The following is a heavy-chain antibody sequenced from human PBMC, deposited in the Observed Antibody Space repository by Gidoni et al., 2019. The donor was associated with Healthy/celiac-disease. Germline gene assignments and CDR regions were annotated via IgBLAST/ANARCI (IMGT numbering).Heavy chain of an antibody. CDR2: IKQDGSEK. J-gene: IGHJ5*02. CDR1: GFTFSSEW. Sequence: EVQLVESGGCLVQPGGSLRLACAASGFTFSSEWMSWVRQAPGKGLEWVANIKQDGSEKYYVDSVKGRFTISRDNAKTSLYLQMNSLRSEDTAVYYCARDSRAVYGDYSVDWFYPWGQGTLVTVSS. V-gene: IGHV3-7*03. CDR3: ARDSRAVYGDYSVDWFYP. D-gene: IGHD4-17*01.